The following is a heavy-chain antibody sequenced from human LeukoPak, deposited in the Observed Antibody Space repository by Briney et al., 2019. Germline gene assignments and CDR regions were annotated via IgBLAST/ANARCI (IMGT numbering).Heavy chain of an antibody. CDR3: ARDEGYYDSSGYDY. Sequence: ASVKVSCKASGYTFTSYGISWVRQAPGQGLEWMGWVSAYNGNTNYAQKLQGRVTVTTDTSKSTAYMELRSLRSDDTAVYYCARDEGYYDSSGYDYWGQGTLVTVSS. CDR2: VSAYNGNT. J-gene: IGHJ4*02. CDR1: GYTFTSYG. D-gene: IGHD3-22*01. V-gene: IGHV1-18*01.